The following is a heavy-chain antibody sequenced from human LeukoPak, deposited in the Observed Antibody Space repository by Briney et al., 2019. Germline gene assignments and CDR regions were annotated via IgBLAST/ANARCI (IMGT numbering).Heavy chain of an antibody. CDR2: IKRDGSEK. V-gene: IGHV3-7*01. CDR1: GFTFSDYW. D-gene: IGHD3-10*01. Sequence: GGSLRLSCAASGFTFSDYWMSWVRQAPGKGLEWVANIKRDGSEKHYADSVKGRFTISRDNAKNSLYLQMSSLKAEDTAVFYCARYYYGSGTSFDYWGQGTLVTVSS. J-gene: IGHJ4*02. CDR3: ARYYYGSGTSFDY.